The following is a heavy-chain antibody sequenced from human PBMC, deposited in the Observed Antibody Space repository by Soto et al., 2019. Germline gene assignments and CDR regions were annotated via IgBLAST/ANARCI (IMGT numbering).Heavy chain of an antibody. D-gene: IGHD3-22*01. J-gene: IGHJ3*02. CDR1: GGSISSGDYY. CDR2: IYYSGST. V-gene: IGHV4-30-4*01. Sequence: PSETLSLTCTVSGGSISSGDYYWIWIRHPPGKGLEWIGYIYYSGSTYYNPSLKSRVTISVDTSKNQFSLKLSSVTAADTAVYYCARRQRITMIVVVIADAFDIWGQGTMVTV. CDR3: ARRQRITMIVVVIADAFDI.